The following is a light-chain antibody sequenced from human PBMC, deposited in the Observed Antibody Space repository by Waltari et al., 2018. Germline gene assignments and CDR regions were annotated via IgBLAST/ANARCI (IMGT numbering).Light chain of an antibody. CDR1: NIESKS. Sequence: YVLTQPPSVSVAPGTTATLTWRGENIESKSVNWYQQKAGQAPVLVLFYDTDRPSGIPDRFSGSNSGNTATLTISWVEAGDEADYHCQVWDDTTNSGVFGGGTRLTVL. CDR3: QVWDDTTNSGV. CDR2: YDT. J-gene: IGLJ3*02. V-gene: IGLV3-21*01.